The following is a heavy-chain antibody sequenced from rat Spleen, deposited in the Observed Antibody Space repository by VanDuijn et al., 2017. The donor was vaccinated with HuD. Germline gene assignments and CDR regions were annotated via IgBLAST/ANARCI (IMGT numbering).Heavy chain of an antibody. D-gene: IGHD1-8*01. V-gene: IGHV5-22*01. CDR2: ISYEGTNT. CDR1: GFTFDDYY. Sequence: EVQLVESGGGFVQPGRSMKLSCAASGFTFDDYYMAWVRQAPKKGLEWVASISYEGTNTYYGDSVRGRFTITSDNAKTTLYLQMDSLRSEDTATYYCAKEGDGGYSSYPNWFAYWGQGTLVTVSS. J-gene: IGHJ3*01. CDR3: AKEGDGGYSSYPNWFAY.